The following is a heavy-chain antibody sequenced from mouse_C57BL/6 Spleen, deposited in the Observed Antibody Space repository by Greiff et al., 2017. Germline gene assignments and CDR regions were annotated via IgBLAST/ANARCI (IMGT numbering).Heavy chain of an antibody. V-gene: IGHV1-4*01. CDR1: GYTFTSYT. D-gene: IGHD2-3*01. J-gene: IGHJ2*01. CDR2: INPSSGYT. Sequence: QVQLQQSGAELARPGASVKMSCKASGYTFTSYTMHWVKQRPGQGLEWIGYINPSSGYTKYNQKFKDKATLTADKSSSTAYMQLSSLTSEDSAVYYCASWGDGYYHYLDYWGQGTTLTVSS. CDR3: ASWGDGYYHYLDY.